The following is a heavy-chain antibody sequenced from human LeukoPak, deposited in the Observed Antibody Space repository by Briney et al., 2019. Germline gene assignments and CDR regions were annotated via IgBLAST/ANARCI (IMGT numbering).Heavy chain of an antibody. CDR2: IYSGGYT. D-gene: IGHD6-6*01. J-gene: IGHJ4*02. CDR3: VRGRPAHYFDS. V-gene: IGHV3-66*01. CDR1: GFTVSSTY. Sequence: GGSLGLSCAASGFTVSSTYLTWVRQAPGKGLEWLSVIYSGGYTYYADSVKGRFFISRDISENMVYLQMNSLSVEDTAVYFCVRGRPAHYFDSWGPGTLVTVS.